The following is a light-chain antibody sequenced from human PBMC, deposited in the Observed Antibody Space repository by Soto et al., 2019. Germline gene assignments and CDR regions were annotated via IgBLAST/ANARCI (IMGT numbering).Light chain of an antibody. Sequence: DIQMTQSPSSVSASVGDRVTITCRASQAIDSWLAWYQQKPGEAPKLLIFTGSLLHSGVPPRFSGSGSGTDFTLTISSLQPEDFATYYCQQILSFNPKFGQGTKVDIK. CDR1: QAIDSW. V-gene: IGKV1-12*01. CDR3: QQILSFNPK. J-gene: IGKJ1*01. CDR2: TGS.